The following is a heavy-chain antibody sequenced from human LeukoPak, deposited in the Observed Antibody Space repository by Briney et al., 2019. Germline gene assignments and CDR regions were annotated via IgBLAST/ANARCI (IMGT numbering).Heavy chain of an antibody. D-gene: IGHD6-19*01. V-gene: IGHV1-18*01. J-gene: IGHJ4*02. CDR1: GYTFTSYG. CDR3: ARELAIAVAAPFDY. CDR2: ISAYNGNT. Sequence: ASVKVSCKASGYTFTSYGISWVRQAPGQGLEWMGWISAYNGNTNYAQKLQGRVTMTTDTSTSTAYMALRSLRSDDTAVYYCARELAIAVAAPFDYWGQGTLVTVSS.